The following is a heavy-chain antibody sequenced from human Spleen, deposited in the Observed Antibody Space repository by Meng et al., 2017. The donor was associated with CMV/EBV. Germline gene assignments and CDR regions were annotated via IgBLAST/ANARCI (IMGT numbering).Heavy chain of an antibody. D-gene: IGHD3-16*01. J-gene: IGHJ4*02. CDR3: AGSRPGGGACDY. Sequence: GPRLSPPSVTLPPPCSAPVAPTKNYDLNWVRQPAVQGLEWIGLIQVIGHTVYNPSLKSRVTVSLDASKSQFSLTLNSVTAADTATYYCAGSRPGGGACDYWGQGILVTVSS. CDR1: VAPTKNYD. V-gene: IGHV4-4*07. CDR2: IQVIGHT.